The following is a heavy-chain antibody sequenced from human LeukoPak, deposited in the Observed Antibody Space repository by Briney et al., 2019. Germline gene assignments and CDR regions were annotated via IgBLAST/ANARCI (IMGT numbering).Heavy chain of an antibody. CDR3: ARRTSGAFAI. J-gene: IGHJ3*02. CDR1: GFSFSSSS. CDR2: ISSSGSGT. V-gene: IGHV3-48*04. Sequence: GGSLRLSCAASGFSFSSSSMNWVRQAPGKGLEWVSYISSSGSGTDYPDSVKGRFTISRDNAKNSLYLQMNSLRAEDTALYYCARRTSGAFAIWGQGTKVTVSS.